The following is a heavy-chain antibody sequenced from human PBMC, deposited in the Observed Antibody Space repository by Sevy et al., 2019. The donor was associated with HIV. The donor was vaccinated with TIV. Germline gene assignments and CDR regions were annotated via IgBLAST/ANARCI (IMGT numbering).Heavy chain of an antibody. CDR3: ATDQYYDIVTGLYGVYV. D-gene: IGHD3-9*01. J-gene: IGHJ6*02. CDR2: IYFSGYT. Sequence: SETLSLTCTVSGGTVTDGSYFWSWIRQPPGKALEWIGYIYFSGYTTYSPSLKSRVTISLDTSRNQFSLQLSSATAADTAVYYCATDQYYDIVTGLYGVYVWGQGTTVTVSS. CDR1: GGTVTDGSYF. V-gene: IGHV4-61*01.